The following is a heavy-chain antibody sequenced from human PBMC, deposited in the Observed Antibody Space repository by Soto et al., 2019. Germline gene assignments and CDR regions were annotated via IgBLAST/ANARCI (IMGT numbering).Heavy chain of an antibody. CDR1: GFTFSSYA. CDR2: ISGSGGST. J-gene: IGHJ4*02. V-gene: IGHV3-23*01. CDR3: AKDLSDYDSSGYSDY. Sequence: GGSLRLSCAASGFTFSSYAMSWVRQAPGKGLEWVSAISGSGGSTYYADSVKGRFTISRDNSKNTLYLQMNSLRAEDTAVYYCAKDLSDYDSSGYSDYWGQGTLVTVSS. D-gene: IGHD3-22*01.